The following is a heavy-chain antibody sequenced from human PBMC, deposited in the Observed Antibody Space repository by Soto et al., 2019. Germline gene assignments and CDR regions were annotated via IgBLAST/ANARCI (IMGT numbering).Heavy chain of an antibody. V-gene: IGHV4-59*01. J-gene: IGHJ4*02. CDR1: GGSISSYY. D-gene: IGHD6-13*01. CDR3: ARLMIAAAGISVDY. Sequence: PSETLSLTCTVSGGSISSYYWSWIRQPPGKGLEWIGYIYYSGSTNYNPSLKSRVTMTTDTSTSTAYMELRSLRSDDTAVYYCARLMIAAAGISVDYWGQGTLVTVSS. CDR2: IYYSGST.